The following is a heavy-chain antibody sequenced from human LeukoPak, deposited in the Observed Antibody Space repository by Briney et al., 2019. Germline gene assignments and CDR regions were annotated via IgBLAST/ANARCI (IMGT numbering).Heavy chain of an antibody. Sequence: SGTLSLTCAVSGGSISSSNWWSWIRHHPGKGLEWIGYIYYSGSTYYNPSLKSRVTISVDTSKNQFSLKLSSVTAADTAVYYCARTSLGGYYDSSGLYYFDYWGQGTLVTVSS. CDR2: IYYSGST. J-gene: IGHJ4*02. CDR3: ARTSLGGYYDSSGLYYFDY. V-gene: IGHV4-31*11. D-gene: IGHD3-22*01. CDR1: GGSISSSNW.